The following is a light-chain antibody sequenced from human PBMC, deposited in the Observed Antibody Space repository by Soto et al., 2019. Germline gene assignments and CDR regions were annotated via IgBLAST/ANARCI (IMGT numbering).Light chain of an antibody. V-gene: IGLV2-14*03. CDR2: DVT. CDR3: TSYTTNKTPL. CDR1: SSDVGGYNY. Sequence: QSVPTQPASVSGSPGQSITISCTGTSSDVGGYNYVSWYQQHPGKAPKLMIYDVTSRPSGVSNRFSGSKSGNTASLIISGLLAEDEADYYCTSYTTNKTPLFGGGTKLTVL. J-gene: IGLJ2*01.